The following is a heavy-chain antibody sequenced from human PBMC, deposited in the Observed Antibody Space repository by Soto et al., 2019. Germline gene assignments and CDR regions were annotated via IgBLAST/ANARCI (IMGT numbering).Heavy chain of an antibody. Sequence: EVQLVESGGGLVKPGGSLRLSCAASGFIFNTHSMDWVRQAPGGGLEWVASISSTSGYIYYAESLKGRFTISRDNSKNSLYLQMNGLRAEDTAVYYCARNSGGYSSSWGQGTLVTVSS. CDR2: ISSTSGYI. V-gene: IGHV3-21*02. J-gene: IGHJ5*02. CDR3: ARNSGGYSSS. CDR1: GFIFNTHS. D-gene: IGHD2-15*01.